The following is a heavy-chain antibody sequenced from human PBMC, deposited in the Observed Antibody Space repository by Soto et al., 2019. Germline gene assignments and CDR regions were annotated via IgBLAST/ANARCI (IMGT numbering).Heavy chain of an antibody. CDR2: ISYDGRNQ. D-gene: IGHD6-6*01. V-gene: IGHV3-30*18. CDR1: GFTLSGDG. Sequence: QVQVVESGGGVVQPGRSLRLSCAASGFTLSGDGMHWVRQAPGKGLEWVAVISYDGRNQYYADSVKGRFTVSRDNSKSTLYLQMDSLGVEDSAVYYCAKGGSSSARYFDYWGQGTLVTVSS. CDR3: AKGGSSSARYFDY. J-gene: IGHJ4*02.